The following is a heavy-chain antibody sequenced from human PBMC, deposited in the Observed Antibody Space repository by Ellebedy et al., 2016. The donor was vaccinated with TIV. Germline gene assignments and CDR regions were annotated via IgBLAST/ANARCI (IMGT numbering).Heavy chain of an antibody. CDR2: INPSRGST. Sequence: ASVKVSCXSSGYTFTRYFIHWVRQAPGQGLEWMGIINPSRGSTNYAPKFQGRVTMTRDTSTRTVYLEVTSLKSEDTAVYYCARDGAPLPPIGDNGNWFDPWGQGSLITASS. CDR1: GYTFTRYF. D-gene: IGHD4-17*01. J-gene: IGHJ5*02. CDR3: ARDGAPLPPIGDNGNWFDP. V-gene: IGHV1-46*01.